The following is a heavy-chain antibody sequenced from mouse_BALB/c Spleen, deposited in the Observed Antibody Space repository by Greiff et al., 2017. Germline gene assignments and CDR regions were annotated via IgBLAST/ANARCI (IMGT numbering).Heavy chain of an antibody. CDR1: GFTFNTYA. CDR3: VRLGNYAMDY. Sequence: EVKLMESGGGLVQPKGSLKLSCAASGFTFNTYAMNWVRQAPGKGLEWVARIRSKSNNYATYYADSVKDRFTISRDDSQSMLYLQMNNLKTEDTAMYYCVRLGNYAMDYWGQGTSVTVSS. J-gene: IGHJ4*01. CDR2: IRSKSNNYAT. D-gene: IGHD4-1*01. V-gene: IGHV10-1*02.